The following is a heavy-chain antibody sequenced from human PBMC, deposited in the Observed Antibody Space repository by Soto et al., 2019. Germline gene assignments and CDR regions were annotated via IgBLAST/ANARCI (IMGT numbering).Heavy chain of an antibody. CDR3: AREDCSSTSCPFDY. Sequence: SETLSLTCTVSGGSISSGDYYWSWIRQPPGKGLEWIGYIYYSGSTYYNPSLKSRVTISVDTSKNQFSLKLSSVTAADTAVYYCAREDCSSTSCPFDYWGQGTLVTVSS. J-gene: IGHJ4*02. CDR2: IYYSGST. V-gene: IGHV4-30-4*01. D-gene: IGHD2-2*01. CDR1: GGSISSGDYY.